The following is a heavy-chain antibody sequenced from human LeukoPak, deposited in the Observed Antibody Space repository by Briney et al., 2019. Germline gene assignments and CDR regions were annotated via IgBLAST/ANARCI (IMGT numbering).Heavy chain of an antibody. Sequence: LSCTASGFTFSSYGMNWIRQPPGKGLEWIGYIYYSGSTYYNPSLKSRVTISVDTSKNQFSLKLSSVTAADTALYYCARERVVPAAIRGYYYYGMDVWGQGTTVTVSS. CDR2: IYYSGST. CDR3: ARERVVPAAIRGYYYYGMDV. V-gene: IGHV4-31*02. J-gene: IGHJ6*02. D-gene: IGHD2-2*02. CDR1: GFTFSSYG.